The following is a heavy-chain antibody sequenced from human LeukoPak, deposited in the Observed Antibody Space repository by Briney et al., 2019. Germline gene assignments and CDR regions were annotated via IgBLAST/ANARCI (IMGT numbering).Heavy chain of an antibody. V-gene: IGHV3-23*01. CDR1: GFTFSSYA. CDR2: ISGSGGST. Sequence: GGSLRLSCAASGFTFSSYAMSWVRQAPGKGLEWVSSISGSGGSTYYADSLKGRFTISRDNSKNTLYLQMNSLRAEDTAVYYCARVSLVSAVTWYFDLWGRGTPLTVSS. CDR3: ARVSLVSAVTWYFDL. J-gene: IGHJ2*01. D-gene: IGHD2-2*01.